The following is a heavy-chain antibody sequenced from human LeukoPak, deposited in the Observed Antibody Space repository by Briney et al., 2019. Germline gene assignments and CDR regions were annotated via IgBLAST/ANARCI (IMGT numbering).Heavy chain of an antibody. CDR3: ARQKAADILTGYYFDY. Sequence: SETLSLTCAVYGGSLSAYYWTWIRQPPGKGLEWIGEINHGGSTNYNPSLKSRVTISVDTSKNQFSLKLSSVIAADTAVYYCARQKAADILTGYYFDYWGQGTLVTVSS. CDR2: INHGGST. CDR1: GGSLSAYY. D-gene: IGHD3-9*01. J-gene: IGHJ4*02. V-gene: IGHV4-34*01.